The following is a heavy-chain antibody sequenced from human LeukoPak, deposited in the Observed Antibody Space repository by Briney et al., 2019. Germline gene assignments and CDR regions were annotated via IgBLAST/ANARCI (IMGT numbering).Heavy chain of an antibody. CDR1: GDSFRSYS. Sequence: GGALRLSCAASGDSFRSYSMDWVRQAQGKGLEWGSSITGSRSYISYADSVKGRFTISRDNAENTLFLQMNRQRPEDTAGYFCAGDRLEGGESFPFWGQGTLLTLPS. CDR2: ITGSRSYI. V-gene: IGHV3-21*01. J-gene: IGHJ1*01. D-gene: IGHD3-16*01. CDR3: AGDRLEGGESFPF.